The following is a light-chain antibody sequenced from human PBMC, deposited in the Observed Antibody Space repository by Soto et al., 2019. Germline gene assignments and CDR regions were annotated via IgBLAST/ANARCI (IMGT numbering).Light chain of an antibody. V-gene: IGLV2-14*01. CDR1: SGDIGGYNY. J-gene: IGLJ3*02. CDR3: SSYTTNITTGV. CDR2: EVT. Sequence: QSALTQPASVSGSPGQSITISCTGTSGDIGGYNYVSWYQQHPGKAPKLLISEVTNRPSGVSNRFSGSKSGNTASLTISGLQAEDEADYYCSSYTTNITTGVFGGGTKLTVL.